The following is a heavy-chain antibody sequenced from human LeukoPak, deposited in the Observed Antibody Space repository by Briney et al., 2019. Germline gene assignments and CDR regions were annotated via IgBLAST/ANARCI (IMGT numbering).Heavy chain of an antibody. J-gene: IGHJ6*02. D-gene: IGHD6-6*01. V-gene: IGHV3-30*18. CDR3: AKGQLVDYGMDV. CDR1: GFTFSSYG. Sequence: PGRSLRLSCAASGFTFSSYGMQWVRQAPGKGLEWVAVISYDGSNTYYADSVKGRFTISRDNSKNTLFLQMNSLRAEDTAVYYCAKGQLVDYGMDVWGQGTTVTVSS. CDR2: ISYDGSNT.